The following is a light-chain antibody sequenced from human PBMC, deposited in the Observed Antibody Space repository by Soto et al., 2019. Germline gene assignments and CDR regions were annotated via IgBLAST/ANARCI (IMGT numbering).Light chain of an antibody. CDR3: CSYAGSSTYV. Sequence: QSALTQPASVSGSPGQSITISCTGTSSNVGSYILVSWYQQHPGKAPKLMIYEASKRPSGVSNRFSGSKSGNTASLTISGLQAEDAADYYCCSYAGSSTYVFGGGTKLTVL. CDR2: EAS. V-gene: IGLV2-23*01. J-gene: IGLJ2*01. CDR1: SSNVGSYIL.